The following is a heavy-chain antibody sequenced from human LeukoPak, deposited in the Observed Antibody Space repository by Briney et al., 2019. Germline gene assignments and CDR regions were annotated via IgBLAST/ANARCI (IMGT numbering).Heavy chain of an antibody. CDR3: AKWRRGGWSLDY. Sequence: GGSLRLSCAASEFSVGSNYMTWVRQAPGKGLEWVSLIYSGGSTYYADSVKGRFTISRDNFKNTLYLQMNSLRAEDTAVYYCAKWRRGGWSLDYWGQGTLVTVSS. J-gene: IGHJ4*02. CDR1: EFSVGSNY. V-gene: IGHV3-53*01. D-gene: IGHD6-19*01. CDR2: IYSGGST.